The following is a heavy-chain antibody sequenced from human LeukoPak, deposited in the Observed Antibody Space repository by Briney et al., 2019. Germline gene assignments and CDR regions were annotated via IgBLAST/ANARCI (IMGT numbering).Heavy chain of an antibody. CDR2: INQDGSEK. CDR1: GFTFSTYW. Sequence: PGGSLRLSCAASGFTFSTYWMTWVRQAPGKGLEWVANINQDGSEKYYVDSVKGRFTISRDNSKNTLYLQMNSLRAEDTAVYYCARGPLGYSSGWGQGTLVTVSS. J-gene: IGHJ4*02. V-gene: IGHV3-7*01. D-gene: IGHD6-19*01. CDR3: ARGPLGYSSG.